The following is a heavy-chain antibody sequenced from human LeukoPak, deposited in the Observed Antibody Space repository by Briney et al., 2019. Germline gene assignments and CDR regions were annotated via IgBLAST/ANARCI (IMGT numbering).Heavy chain of an antibody. Sequence: VSVKVSCKASGYTFTGYYMHWVRQAPGQGLEWMGWINPNSGGTNYAQKFQGRVTMTRDTSNSTAYMELSRLRSDDTAVYYCARTNYGDYWFDPWGQGTLVTVSS. D-gene: IGHD4-17*01. J-gene: IGHJ5*02. CDR2: INPNSGGT. V-gene: IGHV1-2*02. CDR3: ARTNYGDYWFDP. CDR1: GYTFTGYY.